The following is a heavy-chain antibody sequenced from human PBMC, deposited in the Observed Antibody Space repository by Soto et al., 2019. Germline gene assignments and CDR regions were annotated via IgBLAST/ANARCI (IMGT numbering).Heavy chain of an antibody. V-gene: IGHV3-21*01. CDR2: ITSSSSYT. CDR3: ARDQVIVGTTPGYDYGVDV. D-gene: IGHD1-26*01. CDR1: GFTFSSYS. J-gene: IGHJ6*02. Sequence: GGSLRLSCAASGFTFSSYSMNWVRQAPGKGLEWVSSITSSSSYTFYADSVKGRFTISRDNAKNSLYLHMNSLRDDDTAVYYCARDQVIVGTTPGYDYGVDVWGQGTTVTVSS.